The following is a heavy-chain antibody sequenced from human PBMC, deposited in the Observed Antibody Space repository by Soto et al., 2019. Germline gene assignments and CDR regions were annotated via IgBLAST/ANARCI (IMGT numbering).Heavy chain of an antibody. CDR1: GFTVSSYA. D-gene: IGHD1-26*01. J-gene: IGHJ4*02. CDR3: AKGMSGSYSSFDY. V-gene: IGHV3-23*01. Sequence: GGSMRLSCAASGFTVSSYAMSWVRQAPGKGLEWVSAISGSGGSTYYADSVKGRFTISRDNSKNTLYLQMNSLRAEDTAVYYCAKGMSGSYSSFDYWGQGTLVTVSS. CDR2: ISGSGGST.